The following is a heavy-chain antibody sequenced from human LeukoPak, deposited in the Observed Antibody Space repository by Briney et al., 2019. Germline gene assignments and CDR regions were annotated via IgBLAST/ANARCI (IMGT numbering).Heavy chain of an antibody. CDR2: FDHSGGT. CDR3: ARFTSSWDAFEI. CDR1: GGSVTSGPYY. J-gene: IGHJ3*02. V-gene: IGHV4-61*03. Sequence: SETLSLTCTVSGGSVTSGPYYWSWIRQPPGKGLEWIGNFDHSGGTNYNPSLKSRVTISVDTSKNRFSLKLTSVTGADTALYYCARFTSSWDAFEIWRQGAVVTVSS.